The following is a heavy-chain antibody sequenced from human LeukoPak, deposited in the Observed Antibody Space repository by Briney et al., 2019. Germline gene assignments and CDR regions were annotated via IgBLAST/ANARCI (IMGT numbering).Heavy chain of an antibody. CDR1: GFTFSSYA. Sequence: GGSLRLSCAASGFTFSSYAMSWVRQAPGRGLEWVSAISGSGGSTYYADSVKGRFTISRDNSKNTLYLQMSSLRVDDTAVYYCAKAASSSWPSYYYGMDVWGQGTTVTVSS. V-gene: IGHV3-23*01. J-gene: IGHJ6*02. CDR3: AKAASSSWPSYYYGMDV. CDR2: ISGSGGST. D-gene: IGHD6-13*01.